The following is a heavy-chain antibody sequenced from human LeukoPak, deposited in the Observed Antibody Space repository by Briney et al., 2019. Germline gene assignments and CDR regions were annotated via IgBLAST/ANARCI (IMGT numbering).Heavy chain of an antibody. V-gene: IGHV1-2*02. Sequence: ASVKVSCKASGYTFTGYYIHWVRQAPGQGLEWMGWINPNSGGTNYAQKFQGRVTRTRDTSISTAYMELNRLRSDDTAVYYCARDTTLITYWFDPWGQGTLVTVSS. CDR3: ARDTTLITYWFDP. D-gene: IGHD1-1*01. CDR2: INPNSGGT. J-gene: IGHJ5*02. CDR1: GYTFTGYY.